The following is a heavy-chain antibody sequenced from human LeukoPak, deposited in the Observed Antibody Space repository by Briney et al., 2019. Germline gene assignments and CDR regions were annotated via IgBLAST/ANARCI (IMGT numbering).Heavy chain of an antibody. CDR3: ARLGYCSGGRCYPEDYYYYGMDV. CDR1: GFTFTSYG. V-gene: IGHV3-30*03. D-gene: IGHD2-15*01. J-gene: IGHJ6*02. Sequence: GGSPTLSCPPSGFTFTSYGMQWVRQEPGEGREWVAVISYEGSNKYYADSVEGRLTISRDTSKNTLYLQINSLTSEDTAVYYCARLGYCSGGRCYPEDYYYYGMDVWGQGTTVTVSS. CDR2: ISYEGSNK.